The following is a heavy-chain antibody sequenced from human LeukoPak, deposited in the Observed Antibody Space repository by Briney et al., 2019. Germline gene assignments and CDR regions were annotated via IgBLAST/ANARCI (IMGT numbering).Heavy chain of an antibody. Sequence: GGSLRLSCAASGFTFDDYAMHWVRQAPGKGLEWVSGISWNSGSIGYADSVKGRFTISRDNAKNSLYLQMNSLRAEDTALYYCAKGRRQLWLLSDYYYGMDVWGQGTTVTVSS. CDR3: AKGRRQLWLLSDYYYGMDV. V-gene: IGHV3-9*01. D-gene: IGHD5-18*01. CDR1: GFTFDDYA. CDR2: ISWNSGSI. J-gene: IGHJ6*02.